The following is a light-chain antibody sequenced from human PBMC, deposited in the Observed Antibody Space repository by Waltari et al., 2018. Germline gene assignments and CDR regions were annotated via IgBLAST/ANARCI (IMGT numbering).Light chain of an antibody. J-gene: IGKJ3*01. CDR3: QQYDDLPPFT. Sequence: DIQMTQSPSSLSASLGDRVTITCQASQDISVFLNWCQQKPGEAPNLLIYDASILQAGVPSRFSGGGSGTDFTLTISSLQPEDVATYYCQQYDDLPPFTFGPGTKVDLK. V-gene: IGKV1-33*01. CDR1: QDISVF. CDR2: DAS.